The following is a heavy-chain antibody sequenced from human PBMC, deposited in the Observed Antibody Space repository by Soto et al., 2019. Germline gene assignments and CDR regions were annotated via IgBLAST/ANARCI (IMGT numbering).Heavy chain of an antibody. V-gene: IGHV3-30*04. CDR1: GFTFSSYA. CDR3: ARELERVFDY. CDR2: IANDGRNK. Sequence: QVQLVESGGGVVQPGRSLRLSCAASGFTFSSYAMHWVRQAPGKGLEWVAVIANDGRNKYYADSVKGRFTISRDNSKNTLYLQMNSLRIEDTAVYYVARELERVFDYWGQGTLVTVSS. J-gene: IGHJ4*02. D-gene: IGHD1-1*01.